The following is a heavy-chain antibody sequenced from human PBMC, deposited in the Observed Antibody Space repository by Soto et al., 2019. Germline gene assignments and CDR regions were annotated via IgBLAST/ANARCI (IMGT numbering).Heavy chain of an antibody. Sequence: SETLSLTCAVYGGSFSGYYWIGIRQPPGKGQEWIGEINHSGSTNYNPSLKSRVTISVDTSKNQFSLKLSSVTAADTAVYYCARARITRQLVIINQPTYYYYGMDVWGQGTTVTVS. CDR1: GGSFSGYY. J-gene: IGHJ6*02. D-gene: IGHD3-9*01. V-gene: IGHV4-34*01. CDR3: ARARITRQLVIINQPTYYYYGMDV. CDR2: INHSGST.